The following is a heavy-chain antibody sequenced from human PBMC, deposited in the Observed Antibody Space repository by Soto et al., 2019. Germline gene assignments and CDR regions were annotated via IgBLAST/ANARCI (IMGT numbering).Heavy chain of an antibody. CDR3: AKSRNSVINHNYYDNMDV. CDR2: TSYDGRHT. V-gene: IGHV3-30*18. CDR1: GFSFSDFG. D-gene: IGHD3-10*01. J-gene: IGHJ6*02. Sequence: QVQLVESGGGVVPPGTSLTLSCAGSGFSFSDFGLHWVRQAPGKGLEWVAITSYDGRHTFYVDSVKGRFTISRDNSKNTLFLQMNSLRAEDTAVYYCAKSRNSVINHNYYDNMDVWGQGTTVTVSS.